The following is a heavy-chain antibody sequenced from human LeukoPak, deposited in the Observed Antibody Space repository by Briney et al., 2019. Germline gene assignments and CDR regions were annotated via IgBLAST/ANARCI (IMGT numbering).Heavy chain of an antibody. CDR3: AKDEYYDFWSGANDMLVDI. Sequence: PSETLSLTCAVSGYSISSGYYWGWIRQPPGKGLEWIGSIYQSGSTYYNPSLKSRVTISVDTSKNQFSLKLSSVTAADTAVYYCAKDEYYDFWSGANDMLVDIWGQGTMVTVSS. D-gene: IGHD3-3*01. CDR1: GYSISSGYY. J-gene: IGHJ3*02. CDR2: IYQSGST. V-gene: IGHV4-38-2*02.